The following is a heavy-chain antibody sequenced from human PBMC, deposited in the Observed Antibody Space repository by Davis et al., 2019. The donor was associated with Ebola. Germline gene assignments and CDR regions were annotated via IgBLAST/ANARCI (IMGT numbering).Heavy chain of an antibody. CDR1: GYTFTGYY. D-gene: IGHD1-26*01. CDR3: ARKSDAVGASTTDDAFDV. Sequence: ASVKVSCKASGYTFTGYYIHWVRQAPGQGLEWLGWINPNTGGITYAQKFQGRVTMTRDTAISTAYMELSRLTSDDTAAYFCARKSDAVGASTTDDAFDVWGQGTMFTVSS. V-gene: IGHV1-2*02. CDR2: INPNTGGI. J-gene: IGHJ3*01.